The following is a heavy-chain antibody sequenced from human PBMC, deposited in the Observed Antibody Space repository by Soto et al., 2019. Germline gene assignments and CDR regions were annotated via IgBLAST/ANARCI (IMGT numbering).Heavy chain of an antibody. D-gene: IGHD6-13*01. CDR1: GYSFNAYY. V-gene: IGHV1-2*02. J-gene: IGHJ2*01. Sequence: QVQLVQSGAEVKKPGASVKVSCKASGYSFNAYYMHWVRQAPGQGLEWMGWINPNSGDTVSAQKFQGRVTITRDTPISTAYMELSRLRSDDTAVYYCARDLIAEAGNLYFDLWGRGTLVTVSS. CDR3: ARDLIAEAGNLYFDL. CDR2: INPNSGDT.